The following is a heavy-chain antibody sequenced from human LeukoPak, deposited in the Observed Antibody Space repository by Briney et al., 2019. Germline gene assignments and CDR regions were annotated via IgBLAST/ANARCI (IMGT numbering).Heavy chain of an antibody. CDR3: ARDRWPYYYDSSGHLPGAFDI. J-gene: IGHJ3*02. D-gene: IGHD3-22*01. CDR1: GGSISSGGYY. CDR2: IYYSGST. Sequence: PSETLSLTCTVSGGSISSGGYYWSWIRQHPGKGLEWIGYIYYSGSTYYNPSLKSRVTISVDRSKNQFSLKLSSVTAADTAVYYCARDRWPYYYDSSGHLPGAFDIWGQGTMVTVSS. V-gene: IGHV4-31*03.